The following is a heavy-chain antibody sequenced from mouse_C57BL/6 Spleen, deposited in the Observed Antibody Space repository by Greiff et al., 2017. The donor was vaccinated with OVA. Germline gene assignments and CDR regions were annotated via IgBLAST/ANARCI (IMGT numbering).Heavy chain of an antibody. J-gene: IGHJ3*01. Sequence: VHVQQSGAELVRPGASVKLSCTASGFNIKDDYMHWVKQRPEQGLEWIGWIDPENGDTEYASKFQGKATITADTSSNTAYLQLSSLTSEDTAVYYCTTGDYYGSSPFAYWGQGTLVTVSA. CDR3: TTGDYYGSSPFAY. D-gene: IGHD1-1*01. V-gene: IGHV14-4*01. CDR1: GFNIKDDY. CDR2: IDPENGDT.